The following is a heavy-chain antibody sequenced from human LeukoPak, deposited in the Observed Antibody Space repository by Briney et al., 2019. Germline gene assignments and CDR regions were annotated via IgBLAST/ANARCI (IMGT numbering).Heavy chain of an antibody. V-gene: IGHV3-53*04. CDR2: IYSSGDI. D-gene: IGHD4-17*01. CDR1: GFTVSNNY. J-gene: IGHJ4*02. Sequence: GGSLRLSCAASGFTVSNNYMSWVRQAPGKGLESVSVIYSSGDIYYADSVKGRFTISRHNSQNTLYLQMNTLRTEDTAVYYCATKTRHDYGDYVDSWGQGTLVTVSS. CDR3: ATKTRHDYGDYVDS.